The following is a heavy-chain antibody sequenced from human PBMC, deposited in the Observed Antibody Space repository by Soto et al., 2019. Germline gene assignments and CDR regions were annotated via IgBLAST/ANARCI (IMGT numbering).Heavy chain of an antibody. J-gene: IGHJ5*02. CDR3: ARSPELETGPVAWFDP. CDR2: ISAYNGNT. V-gene: IGHV1-18*01. Sequence: ASVKVSCKASGYTLTSYGISWVRQAPGQGLEWMGWISAYNGNTNYAQKLQGRVTMTTDTSTSTAYMELRSLRSDDTAVFYCARSPELETGPVAWFDPWGQGTLVTVSS. CDR1: GYTLTSYG. D-gene: IGHD1-1*01.